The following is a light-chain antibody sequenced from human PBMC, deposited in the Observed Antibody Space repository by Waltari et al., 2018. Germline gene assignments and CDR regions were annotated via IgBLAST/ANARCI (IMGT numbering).Light chain of an antibody. CDR1: ISDLGDYNY. J-gene: IGLJ3*02. CDR2: DVN. Sequence: QSDLTQPASVSGSPGQSITISCTGTISDLGDYNYVSWYQQYPGKAPTLIIFDVNKRSSGVSNRFSGSKSGNTASLTISGLQAEDEADYYCNSYTFSNTWVFGGGTKLTVL. V-gene: IGLV2-14*01. CDR3: NSYTFSNTWV.